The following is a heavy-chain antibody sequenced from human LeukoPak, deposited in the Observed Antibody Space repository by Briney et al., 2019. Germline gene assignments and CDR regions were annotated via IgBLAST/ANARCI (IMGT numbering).Heavy chain of an antibody. CDR3: AKDGGDFGVVIPGYYMDG. CDR1: GFTFSSYA. CDR2: IRYDGSNK. V-gene: IGHV3-30*02. J-gene: IGHJ6*03. D-gene: IGHD3-3*01. Sequence: PGGSLRLSCAASGFTFSSYAMHWVRQAPGKGLEWVAFIRYDGSNKYYADSVKGRFTISRDNSKNTLYLQMNSLRAEDTAVYYCAKDGGDFGVVIPGYYMDGWGKGTTVTVSS.